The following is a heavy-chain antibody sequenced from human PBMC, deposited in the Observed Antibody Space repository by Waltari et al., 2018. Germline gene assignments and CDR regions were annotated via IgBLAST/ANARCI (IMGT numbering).Heavy chain of an antibody. CDR1: GGSFSGYY. Sequence: QVQLQQWGAGLLKPSETLSLTCAVYGGSFSGYYWSWIRQPPGKGLEWIGEFNHSGSTNYNPSLKSRVTISVDTSKNQFSLKLSSVTAADTAVYYCAREIREGDGDYPTYYYYMDVWGKGTTVTISS. CDR2: FNHSGST. V-gene: IGHV4-34*01. J-gene: IGHJ6*03. CDR3: AREIREGDGDYPTYYYYMDV. D-gene: IGHD2-21*02.